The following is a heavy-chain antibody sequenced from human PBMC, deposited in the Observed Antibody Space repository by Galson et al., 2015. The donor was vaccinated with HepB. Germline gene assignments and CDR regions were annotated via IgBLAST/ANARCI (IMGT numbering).Heavy chain of an antibody. D-gene: IGHD5-12*01. V-gene: IGHV3-20*04. CDR2: INWNGGST. Sequence: SLRLSCAASGFTFDDYGMSWVRQAPGRGLEWVSGINWNGGSTGYADSVKGRFTISRDNAKNSLYLQMNSLRAEDTALYYCARISGYDQGDGDVWGQGTTVTVSS. J-gene: IGHJ6*02. CDR1: GFTFDDYG. CDR3: ARISGYDQGDGDV.